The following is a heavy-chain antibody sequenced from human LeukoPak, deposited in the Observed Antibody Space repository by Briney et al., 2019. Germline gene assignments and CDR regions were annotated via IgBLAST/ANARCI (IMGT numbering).Heavy chain of an antibody. J-gene: IGHJ4*02. CDR2: IIPIFGTA. CDR1: GGTFSSYA. Sequence: SVKVSCKASGGTFSSYAISWVRQAPGQGLEWMGGIIPIFGTANYAQKSQGRVTITADESTSTAYMELSSLRSEDTAVYYCARARHYYDSSGYYNFDYWGQGTLVTVSS. D-gene: IGHD3-22*01. V-gene: IGHV1-69*13. CDR3: ARARHYYDSSGYYNFDY.